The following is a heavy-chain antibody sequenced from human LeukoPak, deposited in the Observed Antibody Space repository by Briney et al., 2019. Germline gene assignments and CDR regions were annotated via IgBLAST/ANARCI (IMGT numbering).Heavy chain of an antibody. CDR2: ISWNSGSI. D-gene: IGHD6-13*01. Sequence: GGSLRLSCAASGFTFDDYAMHWVRQAPGKGLEWVSGISWNSGSIGYADSVKGRFTISRDNAKNSLYLQMNSLRAEDTAVYYCARAGGSSWADYWGQGTLVTVSS. J-gene: IGHJ4*02. CDR1: GFTFDDYA. V-gene: IGHV3-9*01. CDR3: ARAGGSSWADY.